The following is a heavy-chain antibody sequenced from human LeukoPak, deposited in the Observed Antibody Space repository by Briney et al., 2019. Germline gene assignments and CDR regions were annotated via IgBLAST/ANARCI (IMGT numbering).Heavy chain of an antibody. Sequence: GASVKVSCKASGYTFTSYAMHWVRRAPGQRLEWMGWINAGNGNTKYSQKFQGRVTITRDTSASTAYMELSSLRSEDTAVYYCARSPTPAPYSSGWYRGNWFDPWGQGTLVTVSS. J-gene: IGHJ5*02. V-gene: IGHV1-3*01. D-gene: IGHD6-19*01. CDR1: GYTFTSYA. CDR2: INAGNGNT. CDR3: ARSPTPAPYSSGWYRGNWFDP.